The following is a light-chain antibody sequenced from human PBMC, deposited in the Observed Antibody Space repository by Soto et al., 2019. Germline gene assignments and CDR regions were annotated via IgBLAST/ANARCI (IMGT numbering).Light chain of an antibody. J-gene: IGKJ1*01. Sequence: SPDNQYLYPGERATLSCRASQSVGRNYLGWYQQKPGQAPRLLIYNAYHRATGIPDRISGSGSGTDFTLTISRLEPEDFAVYYSHQYAYAPWPSGQGTKVAIK. CDR2: NAY. V-gene: IGKV3-20*01. CDR1: QSVGRNY. CDR3: HQYAYAPWP.